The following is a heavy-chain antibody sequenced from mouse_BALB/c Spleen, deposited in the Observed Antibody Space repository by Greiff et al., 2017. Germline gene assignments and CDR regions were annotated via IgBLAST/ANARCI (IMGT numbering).Heavy chain of an antibody. CDR1: GFTFSSFG. J-gene: IGHJ3*01. V-gene: IGHV5-17*02. CDR3: TSHYYGSSYGVFAY. D-gene: IGHD1-1*01. Sequence: EVQVVESGGGLVQPGGSRKLSCAASGFTFSSFGMHWVRQAPEKGLEWVTYISSGSSTIYYADTVKGRFTISRDNPKNTLFLQMSSLKSEDTAMYYCTSHYYGSSYGVFAYWGQGTLVTVSA. CDR2: ISSGSSTI.